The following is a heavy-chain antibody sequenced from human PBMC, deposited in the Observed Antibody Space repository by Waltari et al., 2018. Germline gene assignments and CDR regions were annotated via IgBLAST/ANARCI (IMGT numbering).Heavy chain of an antibody. CDR1: GFTFSNTW. D-gene: IGHD2-21*02. J-gene: IGHJ4*02. V-gene: IGHV3-15*01. CDR3: ARGDQCAY. Sequence: EVQLVESGGGLIKPGGSLRLSCAASGFTFSNTWMSWVRQAPGKGLEWVGRIKAETDGGTADYAAPVKGRFTISRDDSKNTLFLQMNSLRTEDTAVYYCARGDQCAYWGQGALVTVSS. CDR2: IKAETDGGTA.